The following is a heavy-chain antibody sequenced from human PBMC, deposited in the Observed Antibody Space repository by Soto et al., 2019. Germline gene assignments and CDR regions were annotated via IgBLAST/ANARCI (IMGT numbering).Heavy chain of an antibody. CDR1: GGTFSSYA. CDR2: IIPIFGTA. V-gene: IGHV1-69*06. CDR3: ARGGYHILNGPVYGMDV. J-gene: IGHJ6*02. D-gene: IGHD3-9*01. Sequence: SVKVSCKASGGTFSSYAISWVRQAPGQGLEWMGGIIPIFGTANYAQKFQGRVTITADKSTSTAYMELSSLRSEDTAVYYCARGGYHILNGPVYGMDVWGQGTTVTVSS.